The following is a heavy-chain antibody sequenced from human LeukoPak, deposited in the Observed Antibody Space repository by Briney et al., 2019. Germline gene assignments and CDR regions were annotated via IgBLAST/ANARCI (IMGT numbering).Heavy chain of an antibody. CDR2: INHSGST. D-gene: IGHD6-6*01. J-gene: IGHJ6*03. V-gene: IGHV4-34*01. CDR1: GGSFSGYY. CDR3: ARGRGYSSSFNYYYYMDV. Sequence: SETLSLTCAVYGGSFSGYYWSWIRQPPGKGLEWIGEINHSGSTNYNPSLKSRVAISVDTSKNQFSLKLSSVTAADTAVYYCARGRGYSSSFNYYYYMDVWGKGTTVTVSS.